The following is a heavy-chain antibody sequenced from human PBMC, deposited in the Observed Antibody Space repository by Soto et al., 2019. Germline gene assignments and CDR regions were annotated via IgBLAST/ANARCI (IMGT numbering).Heavy chain of an antibody. Sequence: SSETLSLTCTVAGASISNYYWSWIRQPPGKGLEWIGYISYSGSTNYNPSLRGRVTISLDTSKNQFSLKLSSVAATDTAVYYCARHYYTDPFDYWGQGTPVTVSS. D-gene: IGHD3-22*01. CDR2: ISYSGST. J-gene: IGHJ4*02. CDR1: GASISNYY. V-gene: IGHV4-59*08. CDR3: ARHYYTDPFDY.